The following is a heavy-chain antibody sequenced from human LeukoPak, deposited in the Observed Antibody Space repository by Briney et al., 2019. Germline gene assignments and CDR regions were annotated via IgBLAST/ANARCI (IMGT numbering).Heavy chain of an antibody. CDR2: IKDDGIAE. CDR1: GFTFSTSW. Sequence: GGSLRLSCAASGFTFSTSWMSWVRQAPEKGLEWVGCIKDDGIAEYYVDSVKGRFTISRDNAKNSLYLQMHSLRVDDTPVYYCARDVGANTNDYWGQGTLVTVSS. V-gene: IGHV3-7*01. J-gene: IGHJ4*02. D-gene: IGHD1-26*01. CDR3: ARDVGANTNDY.